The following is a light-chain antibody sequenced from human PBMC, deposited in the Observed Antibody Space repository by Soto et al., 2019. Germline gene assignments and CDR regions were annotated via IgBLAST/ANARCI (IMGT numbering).Light chain of an antibody. CDR3: GTWDSSLTAVV. Sequence: QSVLTQPPSVSAAPGQKVTISCSGSSSNLGNNYVSWYQRLPGTAPKLLIYDDSERPPGIPDRFSGSKSGSSATLGISGLQPGDEADYYCGTWDSSLTAVVFGGGTQLTV. V-gene: IGLV1-51*01. CDR2: DDS. CDR1: SSNLGNNY. J-gene: IGLJ2*01.